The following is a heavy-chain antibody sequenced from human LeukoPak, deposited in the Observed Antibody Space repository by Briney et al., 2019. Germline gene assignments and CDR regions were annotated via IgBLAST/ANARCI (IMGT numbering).Heavy chain of an antibody. CDR3: ATIQIKLGYDAFDI. CDR2: FDPEDGET. CDR1: GYTLTELS. D-gene: IGHD7-27*01. V-gene: IGHV1-24*01. Sequence: ASVKVSCKVSGYTLTELSMHWVRQAPGKGLEWMGGFDPEDGETIYAQKFQGRVTMTEDTSTDTAYMEPSSLRSEDTAVYYCATIQIKLGYDAFDIWGQGTMVTVSS. J-gene: IGHJ3*02.